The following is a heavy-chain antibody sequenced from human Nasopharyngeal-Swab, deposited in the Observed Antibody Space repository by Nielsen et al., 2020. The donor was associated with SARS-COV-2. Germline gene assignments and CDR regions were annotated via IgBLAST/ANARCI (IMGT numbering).Heavy chain of an antibody. Sequence: SLKISCAASGFSFNHHGIHWVRPAPVTGLEWVAVISYHGSNKYYADSVKGRFTISRDNSKNTLYLQMNSLRAEDTAVYYCAKDADYSNLYYYYYMDVWGKGTTVTVSS. D-gene: IGHD4-11*01. CDR3: AKDADYSNLYYYYYMDV. J-gene: IGHJ6*03. CDR2: ISYHGSNK. CDR1: GFSFNHHG. V-gene: IGHV3-30*18.